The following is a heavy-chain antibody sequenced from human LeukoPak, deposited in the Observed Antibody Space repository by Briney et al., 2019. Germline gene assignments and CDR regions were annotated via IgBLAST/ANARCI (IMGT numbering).Heavy chain of an antibody. CDR2: MDSNRGNT. D-gene: IGHD6-13*01. CDR1: GYTFGSSH. V-gene: IGHV1-8*01. J-gene: IGHJ5*02. CDR3: TRTIAATRTLYP. Sequence: ASVKVSCKTSGYTFGSSHINWVRQSNGQGLEWMGWMDSNRGNTGYAQKFQGRVTMTRNTSISTAYMELSSLRSEDTALYYCTRTIAATRTLYPWGQGTQVIVSS.